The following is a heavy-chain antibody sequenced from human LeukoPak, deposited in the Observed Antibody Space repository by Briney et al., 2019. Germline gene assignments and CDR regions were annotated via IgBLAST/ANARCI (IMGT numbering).Heavy chain of an antibody. D-gene: IGHD3-3*01. Sequence: KASETLSLTCTVSGGSISSGGYYWSWIHQHPGKGLEWIGYIYYSGSTYYNPSLKSRVTISVDTSKNQFSLKLSSVTAADTAVYYCARGPRITIFGVNFDYWGQGTLVTVSS. J-gene: IGHJ4*02. CDR2: IYYSGST. V-gene: IGHV4-31*03. CDR1: GGSISSGGYY. CDR3: ARGPRITIFGVNFDY.